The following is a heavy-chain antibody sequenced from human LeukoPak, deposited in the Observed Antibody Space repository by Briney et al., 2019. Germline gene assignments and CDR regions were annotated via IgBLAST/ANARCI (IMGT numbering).Heavy chain of an antibody. J-gene: IGHJ4*02. CDR3: ATPGSGIWCFDY. CDR1: GFTFSTYW. Sequence: GGSLRLSCAASGFTFSTYWMSWVRQAPGKGLEWVASIKQDGSEKYYVDSVKGRFTISRDNAKNSVYLQMTSLRAEDTAVYYCATPGSGIWCFDYWGQGTLLTVSS. D-gene: IGHD6-13*01. CDR2: IKQDGSEK. V-gene: IGHV3-7*01.